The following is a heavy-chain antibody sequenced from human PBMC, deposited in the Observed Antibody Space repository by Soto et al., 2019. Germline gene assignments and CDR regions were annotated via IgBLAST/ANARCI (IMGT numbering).Heavy chain of an antibody. D-gene: IGHD2-15*01. Sequence: QITLKESGPALVKPTQTLTLTCTCSGFSVTGSGVAVGWIRQPPGKALEWLALIYWDDDKRYSPSLTSRLTISRDTSKNQVVLTMTNMGPVDTGTHYCAHAGMSINHGYEFWGQGTLVTVPS. CDR2: IYWDDDK. CDR1: GFSVTGSGVA. J-gene: IGHJ4*02. V-gene: IGHV2-5*02. CDR3: AHAGMSINHGYEF.